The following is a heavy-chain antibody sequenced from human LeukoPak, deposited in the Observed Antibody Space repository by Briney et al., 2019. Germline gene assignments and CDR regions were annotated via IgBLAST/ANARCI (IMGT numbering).Heavy chain of an antibody. CDR1: GFTFNRYD. J-gene: IGHJ4*02. Sequence: PGGSLRLSGAASGFTFNRYDINWVRQAPGKGLEWVSAVSSNGGSTYHADSVKGRFSVSRDNSKNTVFLQMSSLRVGDTGVYYCVKGGDQDYWGQGTLVTVSS. CDR3: VKGGDQDY. D-gene: IGHD4-17*01. CDR2: VSSNGGST. V-gene: IGHV3-23*01.